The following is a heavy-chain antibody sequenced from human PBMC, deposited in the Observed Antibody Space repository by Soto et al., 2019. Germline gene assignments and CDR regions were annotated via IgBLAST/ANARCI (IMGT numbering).Heavy chain of an antibody. V-gene: IGHV4-59*01. CDR3: ARLSGYDSFYFDY. CDR1: AGSINGFY. J-gene: IGHJ4*02. D-gene: IGHD5-12*01. Sequence: SETLSLTCTVSAGSINGFYWSWIRQPPGKGLEWIGSIYYSGATNYNPSLKGRVTLSVDTSKNQFSLKLSSVNAADTAVYYCARLSGYDSFYFDYWGQGSLVTVSS. CDR2: IYYSGAT.